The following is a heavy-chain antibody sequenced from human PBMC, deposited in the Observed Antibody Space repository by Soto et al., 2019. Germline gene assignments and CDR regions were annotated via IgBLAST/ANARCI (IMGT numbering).Heavy chain of an antibody. J-gene: IGHJ6*02. V-gene: IGHV5-51*01. D-gene: IGHD3-9*01. Sequence: PGESLKISCKSSGYSFSSYWIAWVRLMPGKGLEWMGSIYPDDSDTKYSPSFQGQVTISADKSISTAYLQWSSLKASDTAIYYCARNSLTGYYNYSYSTDVWGPGTTVTVSS. CDR2: IYPDDSDT. CDR3: ARNSLTGYYNYSYSTDV. CDR1: GYSFSSYW.